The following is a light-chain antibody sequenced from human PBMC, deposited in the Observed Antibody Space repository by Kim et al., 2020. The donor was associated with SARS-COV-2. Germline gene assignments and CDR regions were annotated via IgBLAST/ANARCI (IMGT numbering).Light chain of an antibody. J-gene: IGLJ2*01. CDR3: KAWDRPPVV. CDR1: KLGETL. V-gene: IGLV3-1*01. Sequence: SYELTQPPSVSVFPGQTATIPCSGEKLGETLASWYQQRPAQSPVLVGYQTAGRPSGIPDRFSGSMSGTTATLTISGPQPLDEAAYFFKAWDRPPVVFGGG. CDR2: QTA.